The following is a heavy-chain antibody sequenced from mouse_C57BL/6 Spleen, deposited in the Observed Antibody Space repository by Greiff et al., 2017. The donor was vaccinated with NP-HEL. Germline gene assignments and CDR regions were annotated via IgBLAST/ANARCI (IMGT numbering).Heavy chain of an antibody. J-gene: IGHJ3*01. V-gene: IGHV5-4*01. CDR1: GFTFSSYA. Sequence: EVMLVESGGGLVKPGGSLKLSCAASGFTFSSYAMSWVRQTPEKRLEWVATISDGGSYTYYPDNVKGRVTISRDKAKNNLYLQMSHLKSEDTAMYYCAREDYSNRWFAYWGQGTLVTVSA. CDR3: AREDYSNRWFAY. CDR2: ISDGGSYT. D-gene: IGHD2-5*01.